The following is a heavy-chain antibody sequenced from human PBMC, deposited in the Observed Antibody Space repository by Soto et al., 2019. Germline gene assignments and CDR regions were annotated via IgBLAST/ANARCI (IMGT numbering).Heavy chain of an antibody. CDR3: ARGFGRFNY. D-gene: IGHD3-10*01. CDR2: IDGSGATK. J-gene: IGHJ4*02. V-gene: IGHV3-48*03. CDR1: GFTFNDFE. Sequence: EVQLLESGGGLVQPGGSLRLSCGVSGFTFNDFEMNWVRQAPGKGPEWLAYIDGSGATKKYADSVRGRFTISRDHPNNSLFLQMSILSAADTAIYYCARGFGRFNYWGQGTLVSVSS.